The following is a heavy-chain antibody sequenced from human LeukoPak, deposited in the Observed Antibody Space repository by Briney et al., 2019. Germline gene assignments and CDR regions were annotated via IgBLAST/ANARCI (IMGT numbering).Heavy chain of an antibody. J-gene: IGHJ5*02. CDR3: ARGGGYSYGYSWFDH. Sequence: ASVKVSCKASGYTFTGYYTHWVRQAPGQGLEWMGWINPNSGGTNYAQKFQGRVTMTRDTSISTAYMELSRLRSDDTAVYYCARGGGYSYGYSWFDHWGQGTLVTVSS. CDR1: GYTFTGYY. V-gene: IGHV1-2*02. D-gene: IGHD5-18*01. CDR2: INPNSGGT.